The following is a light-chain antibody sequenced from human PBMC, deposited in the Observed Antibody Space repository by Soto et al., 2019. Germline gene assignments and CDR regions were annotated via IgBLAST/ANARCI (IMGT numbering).Light chain of an antibody. CDR1: QGINSY. J-gene: IGKJ3*01. Sequence: DIQFTQSPSFLSASVGDRVTITCRASQGINSYLGWYQQKPGKAPKLLIYAASTLQSGVPSRFSGSGSGTEFTLTISSLQPEDVATYYCQQLKSYPITFGPGTKVDI. V-gene: IGKV1-9*01. CDR2: AAS. CDR3: QQLKSYPIT.